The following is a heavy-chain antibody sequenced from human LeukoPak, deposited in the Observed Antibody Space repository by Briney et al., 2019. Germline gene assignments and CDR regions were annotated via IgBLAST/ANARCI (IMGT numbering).Heavy chain of an antibody. Sequence: SETLSLTCTVSGDTISSYYWSWIRQPPGKGLEWIGYIYYSGGTDYNPSLKSRVTISVDTSKNQFSLKLRSVTAADTAVYYCARHVTISGPYDASDIWGQGTMVTVSP. CDR3: ARHVTISGPYDASDI. CDR2: IYYSGGT. V-gene: IGHV4-59*08. J-gene: IGHJ3*02. CDR1: GDTISSYY. D-gene: IGHD5-24*01.